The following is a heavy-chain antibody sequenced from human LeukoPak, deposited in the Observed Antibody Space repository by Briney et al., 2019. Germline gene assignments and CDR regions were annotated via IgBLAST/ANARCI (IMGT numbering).Heavy chain of an antibody. CDR3: ARGPIQLWIHNATDV. Sequence: PGRSLRLSCTGSGFTFGDHAMSWVRQAPGKGLEWVGFIRSKAYRGTTEYAASVKGRFTISRDDSASIAYLQMSSLRTEDTAVYYCARGPIQLWIHNATDVWGQGTTVTVSS. CDR1: GFTFGDHA. J-gene: IGHJ6*02. D-gene: IGHD5-18*01. V-gene: IGHV3-49*04. CDR2: IRSKAYRGTT.